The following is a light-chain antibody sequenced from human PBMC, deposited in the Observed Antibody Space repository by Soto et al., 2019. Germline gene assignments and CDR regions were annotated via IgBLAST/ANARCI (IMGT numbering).Light chain of an antibody. CDR3: VLSYGGAWV. CDR2: RTS. J-gene: IGLJ3*02. V-gene: IGLV7-43*01. CDR1: TGAVTSDYY. Sequence: QAVVTQEPSLTVSPGGTVTLTCALTTGAVTSDYYPNWFQRKPGQALRTLIYRTSNKHSWTPARFSGSLLGGKAALTLSGVQPDDEADYYCVLSYGGAWVIGRGTHHTVL.